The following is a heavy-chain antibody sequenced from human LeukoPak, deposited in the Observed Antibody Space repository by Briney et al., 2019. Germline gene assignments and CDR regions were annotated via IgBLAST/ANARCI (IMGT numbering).Heavy chain of an antibody. CDR2: MNPNSGNT. Sequence: ASVKVSCKASGYTFTGYYMHWVRQATGQGLEWMGWMNPNSGNTGYAQKFQGRVTITRNTSISTAYMDLSSLRSEDTAVYYCARGGSVAGLGYYYYYMDVWGKGTTVTVSS. D-gene: IGHD6-19*01. V-gene: IGHV1-8*03. J-gene: IGHJ6*03. CDR3: ARGGSVAGLGYYYYYMDV. CDR1: GYTFTGYY.